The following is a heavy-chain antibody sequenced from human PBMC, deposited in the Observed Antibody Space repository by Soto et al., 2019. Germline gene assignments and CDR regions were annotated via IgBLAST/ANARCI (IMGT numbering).Heavy chain of an antibody. D-gene: IGHD6-13*01. CDR1: GFTFSSYA. CDR3: AKEDSSSWAVVSWYFGL. Sequence: EVQLLESGGGLVQPGGSLRLSCAASGFTFSSYAMNWVRQAPGKGLEWVSGISGSGSSTYYADSVKGRFTISGDNSKNTLYLRMNSLRPEDAAVYYCAKEDSSSWAVVSWYFGLWGRGTLVTVSS. J-gene: IGHJ2*01. CDR2: ISGSGSST. V-gene: IGHV3-23*01.